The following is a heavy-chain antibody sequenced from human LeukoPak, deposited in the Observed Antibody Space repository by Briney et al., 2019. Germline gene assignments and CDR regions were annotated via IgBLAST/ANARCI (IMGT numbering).Heavy chain of an antibody. D-gene: IGHD3-3*01. J-gene: IGHJ4*02. Sequence: GGSLRLSCAASGFTLSTYWMHWVRQAPGKGLVWVSLTNSDGSSTSYADSVKGRFTISRDNAKNTLFLQMNSLRAEDTAVYYCARDGEWQHFDHWGQGTLVTVSS. CDR1: GFTLSTYW. V-gene: IGHV3-74*01. CDR2: TNSDGSST. CDR3: ARDGEWQHFDH.